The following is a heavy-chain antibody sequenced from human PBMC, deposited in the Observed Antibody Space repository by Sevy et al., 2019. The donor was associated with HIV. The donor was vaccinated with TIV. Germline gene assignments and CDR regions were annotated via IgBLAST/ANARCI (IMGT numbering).Heavy chain of an antibody. J-gene: IGHJ4*02. D-gene: IGHD6-19*01. CDR2: IWYDGTNK. Sequence: GGSLRLSCAASGFSFSGYGMHWVRQAPGKGLEWVAVIWYDGTNKEYKNSVKGRYTISRDNSKNTLYLQMNSLRADDTAVYYCARERIAVAGMGYYFDFWGQGTLVTVSS. CDR1: GFSFSGYG. CDR3: ARERIAVAGMGYYFDF. V-gene: IGHV3-33*01.